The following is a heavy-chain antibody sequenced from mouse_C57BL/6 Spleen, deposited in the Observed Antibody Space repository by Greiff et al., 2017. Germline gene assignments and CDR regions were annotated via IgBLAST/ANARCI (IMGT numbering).Heavy chain of an antibody. Sequence: QVQLKESGAELARPGASVKLSCKASGYTFTSYGISWVKQRTGQGLEWIGEIYPRSGNTYYNEKFKGKATLTADKSSSTAYMELSSLTSEDSAVYFCASPLRDFDYWGQGTTLTVSS. J-gene: IGHJ2*01. D-gene: IGHD1-2*01. CDR1: GYTFTSYG. CDR3: ASPLRDFDY. CDR2: IYPRSGNT. V-gene: IGHV1-81*01.